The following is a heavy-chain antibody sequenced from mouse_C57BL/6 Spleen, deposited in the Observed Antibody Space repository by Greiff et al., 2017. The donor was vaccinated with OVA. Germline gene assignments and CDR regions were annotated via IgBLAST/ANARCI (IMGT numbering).Heavy chain of an antibody. Sequence: VKLQESGAELVKPGASVKISCKASGYAFSSYWMNWVKQRPGKGLEWIGQIYPGDGDTNYNGKFKGKATLTADKSSSTAYMQLSSLTSEDSAVYFCASYDGPLAWFAYWGQGTLVTVSA. D-gene: IGHD2-3*01. V-gene: IGHV1-80*01. CDR2: IYPGDGDT. J-gene: IGHJ3*01. CDR1: GYAFSSYW. CDR3: ASYDGPLAWFAY.